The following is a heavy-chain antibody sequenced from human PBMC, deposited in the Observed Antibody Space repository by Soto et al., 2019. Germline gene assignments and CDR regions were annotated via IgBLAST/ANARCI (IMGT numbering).Heavy chain of an antibody. CDR2: ISYSGST. Sequence: QVQLQESGPGLVKPSQTLSLTCTVSGGSIRGGDYYWTWIRQPPGKGLEWIGYISYSGSTFYNPSLKSRATISIDTSKNHFSLTLSSVTAADTAVYFCARAPGEPIWFDPWGQGTLVIVSS. J-gene: IGHJ5*02. CDR3: ARAPGEPIWFDP. V-gene: IGHV4-30-4*01. D-gene: IGHD2-21*01. CDR1: GGSIRGGDYY.